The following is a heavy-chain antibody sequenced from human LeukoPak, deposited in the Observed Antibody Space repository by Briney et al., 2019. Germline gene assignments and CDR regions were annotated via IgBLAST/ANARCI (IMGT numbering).Heavy chain of an antibody. J-gene: IGHJ4*02. CDR1: GGSINSHF. D-gene: IGHD3-22*01. CDR3: AIRGYYDSSGYYPYYFDY. Sequence: SSETLSLTCTVSGGSINSHFWSWIRQPPGKGLEWIGYLLDSGSTKYNPSLKSRITISVDMSKNQFSLKLSSVTAADTAVYYCAIRGYYDSSGYYPYYFDYWGQGTLVTVSS. CDR2: LLDSGST. V-gene: IGHV4-59*08.